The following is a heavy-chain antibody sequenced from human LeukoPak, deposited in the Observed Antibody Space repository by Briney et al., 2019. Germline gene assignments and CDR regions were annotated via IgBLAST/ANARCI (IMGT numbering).Heavy chain of an antibody. Sequence: SQTLSLTCAVYGGSFSGYYWSWIRQPPGKGLEWVGEINHSGSTNYNPSLKSRVTISVDTSKNQFSLKLSSVTAADTAVYYCARASYGMDVWGQGTKVTVSS. CDR1: GGSFSGYY. V-gene: IGHV4-34*01. CDR3: ARASYGMDV. J-gene: IGHJ6*02. CDR2: INHSGST.